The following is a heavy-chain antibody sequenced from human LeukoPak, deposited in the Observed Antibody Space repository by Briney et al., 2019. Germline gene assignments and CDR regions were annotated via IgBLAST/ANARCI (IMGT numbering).Heavy chain of an antibody. V-gene: IGHV4-59*01. CDR1: GDSLNYYY. Sequence: SETLSLICSVSGDSLNYYYWTWLRQPPGKGLEWIGHVSYSGGTNYNASLKSRVTILVDTSKNQFSLMVRSVTAADTAIYYCARCYGSGSLYYFDYWGQGALVTVSS. CDR3: ARCYGSGSLYYFDY. CDR2: VSYSGGT. J-gene: IGHJ4*02. D-gene: IGHD3-10*01.